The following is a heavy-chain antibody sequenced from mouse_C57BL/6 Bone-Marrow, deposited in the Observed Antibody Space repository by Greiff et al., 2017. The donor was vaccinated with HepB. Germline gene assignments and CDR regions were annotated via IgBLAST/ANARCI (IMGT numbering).Heavy chain of an antibody. V-gene: IGHV5-9-1*02. CDR2: ISSGGDYI. J-gene: IGHJ4*01. CDR3: TRYAMDY. Sequence: DVKLVESGGGLVKPGGSLKLSCAASGFTFSSYAMSWVRQTPEKRLEWVAYISSGGDYIYYADTVKGRFTISRDNARNTLYLQMSSLKSEDTAMYYCTRYAMDYWGQGTSVTVSS. CDR1: GFTFSSYA.